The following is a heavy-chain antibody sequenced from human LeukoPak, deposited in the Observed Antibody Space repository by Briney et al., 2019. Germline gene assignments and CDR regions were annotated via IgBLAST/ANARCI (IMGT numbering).Heavy chain of an antibody. D-gene: IGHD3-10*01. V-gene: IGHV3-23*01. J-gene: IGHJ3*02. Sequence: GGSLRLSCAASGFTFSSYAMSWVRQAPGKGLEWVSAISGSGGSAYYADSVKGRFTISRDNSKNTLYLQMNSLRAEDTAVYYCVKDIEYYGSGRDDAFDIWGQGTMVTVSS. CDR1: GFTFSSYA. CDR2: ISGSGGSA. CDR3: VKDIEYYGSGRDDAFDI.